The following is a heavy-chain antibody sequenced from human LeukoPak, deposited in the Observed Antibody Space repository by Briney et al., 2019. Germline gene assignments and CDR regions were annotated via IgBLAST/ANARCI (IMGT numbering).Heavy chain of an antibody. J-gene: IGHJ5*02. CDR2: IYYSGST. Sequence: SETLSLTCAVYGGSFSSYYWGWIRQPPGKGLEWIGSIYYSGSTYYNPSLKSRVTISVDTSKNQFSLKLSSGTAADTAVYYCARDQLLWFGELANWFDPWGQGTLVTVSS. CDR3: ARDQLLWFGELANWFDP. V-gene: IGHV4-39*07. CDR1: GGSFSSYY. D-gene: IGHD3-10*01.